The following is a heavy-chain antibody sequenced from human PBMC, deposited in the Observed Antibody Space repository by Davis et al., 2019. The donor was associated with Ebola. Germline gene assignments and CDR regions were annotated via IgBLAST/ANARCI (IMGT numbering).Heavy chain of an antibody. D-gene: IGHD3-3*01. Sequence: GSLRLSCAASGFTVSSNYMSWVRQAPGKGLEWVSVIYSGGGTYYADSVKGRFTISRDNSKNTVYLQMNSLGVEDTAVYFCTRAVWSGYSRGAFDIWGQGTMVTVSS. CDR1: GFTVSSNY. CDR2: IYSGGGT. V-gene: IGHV3-53*01. CDR3: TRAVWSGYSRGAFDI. J-gene: IGHJ3*02.